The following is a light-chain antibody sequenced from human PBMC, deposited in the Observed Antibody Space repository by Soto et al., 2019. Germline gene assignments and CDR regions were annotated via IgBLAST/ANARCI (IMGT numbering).Light chain of an antibody. Sequence: DIVLTQSPATLSLSPGEIATLSCRASQSVSSYLGWYQQRPGQAPRLLIYDASNRATGIPARFSGSGSGTDFTLTISSLEPEDFAVYYCQQRSSWPPTFGGGTKVEIK. CDR2: DAS. CDR1: QSVSSY. V-gene: IGKV3-11*01. CDR3: QQRSSWPPT. J-gene: IGKJ4*01.